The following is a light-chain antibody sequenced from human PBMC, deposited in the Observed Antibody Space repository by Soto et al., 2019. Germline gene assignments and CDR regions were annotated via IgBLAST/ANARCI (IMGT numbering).Light chain of an antibody. CDR2: EVN. Sequence: QSVLTQPPSASGSPGQSVTISCTGTSNDVGGYNYVSWYQQHPGKAPKLMIYEVNKRPSGVPDRFSGSKSGNTASLTVSGLQAEDEADYYRSSFAVSNSFVFGTGTKLTVL. V-gene: IGLV2-8*01. J-gene: IGLJ1*01. CDR3: SSFAVSNSFV. CDR1: SNDVGGYNY.